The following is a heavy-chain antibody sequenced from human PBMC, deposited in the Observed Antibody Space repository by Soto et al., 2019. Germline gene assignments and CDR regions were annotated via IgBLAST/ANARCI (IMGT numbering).Heavy chain of an antibody. J-gene: IGHJ4*02. D-gene: IGHD3-10*01. CDR2: IYYSGST. Sequence: SETLSLTCTVSGGSISSSSYYWGWIRQPPGKGLEWIGSIYYSGSTYYNPSLKSRVTISVDTSKNQFSLRLSSVTAADTAVYYCARRRDYGSGSYNPKTYYFDYWGQGTLVTVSS. CDR1: GGSISSSSYY. V-gene: IGHV4-39*01. CDR3: ARRRDYGSGSYNPKTYYFDY.